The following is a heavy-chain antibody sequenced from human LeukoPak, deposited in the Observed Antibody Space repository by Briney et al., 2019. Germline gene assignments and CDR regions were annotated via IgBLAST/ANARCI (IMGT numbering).Heavy chain of an antibody. CDR1: GGSISGYY. V-gene: IGHV4-59*01. J-gene: IGHJ5*02. CDR3: ARGTMMLGP. D-gene: IGHD3-22*01. CDR2: IYYSGST. Sequence: SETLSLTCTVSGGSISGYYWSWIRQPPGRGLEWIGYIYYSGSTNYNPSLKSRVTISVDTSKNQFSLKLSSVTAADTAVYYCARGTMMLGPWGQGTLVTVSS.